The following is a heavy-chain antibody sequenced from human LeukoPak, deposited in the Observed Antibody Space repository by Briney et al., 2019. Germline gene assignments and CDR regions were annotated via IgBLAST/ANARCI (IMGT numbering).Heavy chain of an antibody. CDR1: SDSISAYY. CDR3: ARHGPKFSSTFDY. J-gene: IGHJ4*02. CDR2: IHYSGTT. V-gene: IGHV4-59*08. D-gene: IGHD6-6*01. Sequence: SETQSLTCTVSSDSISAYYWSCIPRPPGKGLVCVGCIHYSGTTNDNHSITSRISMSIVTSKTQMTLELTSVTAADTAVYDCARHGPKFSSTFDYGGQGTLVTVSS.